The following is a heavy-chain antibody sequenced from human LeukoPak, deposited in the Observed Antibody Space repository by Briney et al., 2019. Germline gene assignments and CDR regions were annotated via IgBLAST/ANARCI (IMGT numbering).Heavy chain of an antibody. CDR3: ARTYSRNRFDP. CDR1: GFTFSRSW. Sequence: PGGSLRLSCAASGFTFSRSWMHWVRQAPGKGLVWVSRISDDGSTTTYADSVKGRFTVSRDNAKNTLHLQMNSLRAEDTAVYYCARTYSRNRFDPWGQGTLVTVSS. V-gene: IGHV3-74*01. CDR2: ISDDGSTT. D-gene: IGHD5-12*01. J-gene: IGHJ5*02.